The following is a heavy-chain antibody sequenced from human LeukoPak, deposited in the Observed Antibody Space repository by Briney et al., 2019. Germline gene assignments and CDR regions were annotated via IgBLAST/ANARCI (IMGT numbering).Heavy chain of an antibody. CDR3: AKGSSDYSGGFDS. CDR1: GFTFSDYY. Sequence: GGSLRLSCAASGFTFSDYYMSWIRQAPGKGLEWVSSISGSGGVTFYADSVKGRFTISRDNSKNTLYLQMNSLRAEDTAIYYCAKGSSDYSGGFDSWGQGTLVTVSS. V-gene: IGHV3-23*01. D-gene: IGHD3-22*01. J-gene: IGHJ4*02. CDR2: ISGSGGVT.